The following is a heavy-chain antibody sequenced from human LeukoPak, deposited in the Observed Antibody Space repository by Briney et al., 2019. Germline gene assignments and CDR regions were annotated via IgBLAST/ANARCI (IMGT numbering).Heavy chain of an antibody. V-gene: IGHV3-20*04. J-gene: IGHJ6*03. CDR3: GRVYCSTTSCYDYYDYYMDV. CDR1: GFRFDDYG. CDR2: TNWDGAST. D-gene: IGHD2-2*01. Sequence: GGSLRLSCAASGFRFDDYGMSWVRHAPGKGLEWVSGTNWDGASTGYADSVKGRFTISRDNVKNFLYLQMNSLRVEDTALYFCGRVYCSTTSCYDYYDYYMDVWGKGTTVTVPS.